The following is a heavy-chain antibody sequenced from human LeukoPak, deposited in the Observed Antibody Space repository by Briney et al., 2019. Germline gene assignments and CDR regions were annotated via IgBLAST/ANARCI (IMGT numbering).Heavy chain of an antibody. D-gene: IGHD2-2*01. CDR1: GFTFSSYS. CDR3: ARGFLVVGGRKLMGGLDV. J-gene: IGHJ6*04. CDR2: ISSSSSYI. V-gene: IGHV3-21*01. Sequence: TGGSLRLSCAASGFTFSSYSMNWVRQAPGKGLEWVSSISSSSSYIYYADSVKGRFTISRDNAKNSLYLQMNSLRAEDTAVYYCARGFLVVGGRKLMGGLDVWGKGTTVTVSS.